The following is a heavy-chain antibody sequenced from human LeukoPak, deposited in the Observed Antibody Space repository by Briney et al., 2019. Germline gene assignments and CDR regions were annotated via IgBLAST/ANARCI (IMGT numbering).Heavy chain of an antibody. CDR2: IYYSGST. J-gene: IGHJ4*02. D-gene: IGHD5-12*01. CDR1: GGSFSGYY. CDR3: AAGWVWWLQDY. Sequence: SETLSLTCAVYGGSFSGYYWSWIRQPPGKGLEWIGSIYYSGSTYYNPSLKSRVTISVDTSKNQFSLKLSSVTAADTAVYYCAAGWVWWLQDYWGQGTLVTVSS. V-gene: IGHV4-34*01.